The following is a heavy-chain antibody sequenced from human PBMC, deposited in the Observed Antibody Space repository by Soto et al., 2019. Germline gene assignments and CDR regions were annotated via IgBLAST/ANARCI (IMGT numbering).Heavy chain of an antibody. CDR1: GFTFSSYA. CDR3: AKLYESQYGSGSYYDYFDP. CDR2: ISGSGGGT. D-gene: IGHD3-10*01. J-gene: IGHJ5*02. Sequence: GGSLRLSCAASGFTFSSYAMSWVRQAPGKGLQWVSAISGSGGGTYYADSVKGRFTISRDNSKNTLYLQMNSLRAEDTAVYYCAKLYESQYGSGSYYDYFDPWGQGTLVTVSS. V-gene: IGHV3-23*01.